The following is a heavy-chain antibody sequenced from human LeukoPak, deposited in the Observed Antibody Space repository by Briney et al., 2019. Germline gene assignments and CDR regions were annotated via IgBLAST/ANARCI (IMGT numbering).Heavy chain of an antibody. CDR3: ARHLTLGVVPAAIDHYYYGMDV. D-gene: IGHD2-2*01. J-gene: IGHJ6*04. V-gene: IGHV5-10-1*01. CDR2: IDPSDSYT. CDR1: GYSFTSYW. Sequence: GASLRISCKGSGYSFTSYWISWVRQMPGKGLEWMGRIDPSDSYTNYSPSFQGHVTISADKSISTAYLQWSSLKASDTAMYYCARHLTLGVVPAAIDHYYYGMDVWGKGTTVTVSS.